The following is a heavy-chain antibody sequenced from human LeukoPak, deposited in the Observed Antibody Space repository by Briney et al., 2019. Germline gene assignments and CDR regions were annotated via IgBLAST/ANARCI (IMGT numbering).Heavy chain of an antibody. J-gene: IGHJ6*02. CDR2: ISAYNGNT. D-gene: IGHD4-23*01. CDR3: ARDSPTTVVTRDYYYGMDV. CDR1: GYTFTSYD. Sequence: ASVKVSCKASGYTFTSYDINWVRQATGQGLEWMGWISAYNGNTNYAQKLQGRVTMTTDTSTSTAYMELRSLRSDDTAVYYCARDSPTTVVTRDYYYGMDVWGQGTTVTVSS. V-gene: IGHV1-18*01.